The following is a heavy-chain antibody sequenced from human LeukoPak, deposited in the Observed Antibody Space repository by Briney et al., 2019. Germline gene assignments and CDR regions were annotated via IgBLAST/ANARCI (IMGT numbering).Heavy chain of an antibody. Sequence: GGSLRLSCEASGFTFKNAWMNWVRQAPGKGLEWVSVIYSGGSTYYADSVKGRFTISRDNSKNTLYLQMNSLRAEDTAVYYCARYSGSYGNDYYYYYGMDVWGQGTTVTVSS. J-gene: IGHJ6*02. V-gene: IGHV3-53*01. D-gene: IGHD1-26*01. CDR2: IYSGGST. CDR3: ARYSGSYGNDYYYYYGMDV. CDR1: GFTFKNAW.